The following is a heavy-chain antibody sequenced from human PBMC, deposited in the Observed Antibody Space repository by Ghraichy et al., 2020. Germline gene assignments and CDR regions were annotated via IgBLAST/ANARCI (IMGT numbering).Heavy chain of an antibody. CDR2: ISGSGTST. J-gene: IGHJ3*02. D-gene: IGHD3-16*01. CDR3: AKDHGAYRRGTFDI. V-gene: IGHV3-23*01. CDR1: GFTFSSYA. Sequence: GESLNISCAASGFTFSSYAVSWVRQAPGKGLEWVSLISGSGTSTYYADSVKGRFTFSRDNSKNTLYLQMNSLRAEDTAIYYCAKDHGAYRRGTFDIWGQGTMVTGSS.